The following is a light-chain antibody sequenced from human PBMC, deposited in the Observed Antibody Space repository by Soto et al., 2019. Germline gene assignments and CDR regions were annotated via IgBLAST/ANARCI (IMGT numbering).Light chain of an antibody. CDR2: STS. V-gene: IGLV8-61*01. J-gene: IGLJ2*01. CDR1: SGSVSTSYY. CDR3: VLYMGGGIVL. Sequence: QAVVTQEPSFSVSPGGTVTLTFGLSSGSVSTSYYPSWYQQTPGQAPRTLIYSTSTRSSGVPDRFSGSILGNKAALTITGAQADDESDYYCVLYMGGGIVLFGGGTKLNVL.